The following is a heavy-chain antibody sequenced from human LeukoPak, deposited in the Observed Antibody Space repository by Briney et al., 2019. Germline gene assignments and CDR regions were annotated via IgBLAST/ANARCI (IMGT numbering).Heavy chain of an antibody. D-gene: IGHD6-13*01. J-gene: IGHJ4*02. V-gene: IGHV3-23*01. Sequence: PGGSLRLSCAASGFTFSSYAMSWVRQAPGKGLEWVSAISGSGGSTYYADSVKGRFTISRDNSKNTLYLQMNSLRAEDTAVYYCAKPIGLRSSSWPENDYWGQGTLVTVSS. CDR2: ISGSGGST. CDR3: AKPIGLRSSSWPENDY. CDR1: GFTFSSYA.